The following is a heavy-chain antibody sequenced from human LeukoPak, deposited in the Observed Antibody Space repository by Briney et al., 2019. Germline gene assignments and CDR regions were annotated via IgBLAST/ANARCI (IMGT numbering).Heavy chain of an antibody. D-gene: IGHD4-17*01. V-gene: IGHV4-34*01. CDR2: INRSGNT. Sequence: SETLSLTCTVYGGSFSDFHWSWIRLPPGKGLEWIGEINRSGNTNYNPSLKSRVTISMDTSKNQFSLKLSSVTAADTAVYYCARGKVTRDWYFDLWGRGTLVTVSS. J-gene: IGHJ2*01. CDR3: ARGKVTRDWYFDL. CDR1: GGSFSDFH.